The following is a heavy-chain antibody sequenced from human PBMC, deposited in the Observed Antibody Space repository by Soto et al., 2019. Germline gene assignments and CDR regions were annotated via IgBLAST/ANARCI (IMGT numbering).Heavy chain of an antibody. CDR2: IIHIFGTA. D-gene: IGHD6-19*01. J-gene: IGHJ6*02. Sequence: QVQLVQSGAEVKKPGSSVKVYCKASGGTFSSYAISWVRQAPGQGLEWMGGIIHIFGTANYAEKFQGRVTITADESTSTAYKELSSLRSENTAVYYCARLKAGTFDCYDMDVWGQGTTVTVCS. CDR3: ARLKAGTFDCYDMDV. CDR1: GGTFSSYA. V-gene: IGHV1-69*01.